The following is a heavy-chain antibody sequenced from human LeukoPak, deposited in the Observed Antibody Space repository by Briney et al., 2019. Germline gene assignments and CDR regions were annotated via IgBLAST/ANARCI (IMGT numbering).Heavy chain of an antibody. V-gene: IGHV3-23*01. Sequence: RTGGSLRLSCAASGFTFSSYGMSWVRQAPGKGLEWVSAISGSGGSTYYADSVKGRFTISRDNSKNTLYLQMNSLRAEDTAVYYCAKDKIKPKIGAGIIARGDAFDIWGQGTMVTVSS. CDR2: ISGSGGST. D-gene: IGHD2/OR15-2a*01. CDR1: GFTFSSYG. CDR3: AKDKIKPKIGAGIIARGDAFDI. J-gene: IGHJ3*02.